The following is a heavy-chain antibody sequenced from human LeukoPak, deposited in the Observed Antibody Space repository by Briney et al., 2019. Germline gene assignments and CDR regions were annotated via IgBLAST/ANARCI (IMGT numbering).Heavy chain of an antibody. CDR1: GFTFTTSW. Sequence: GGSLRLSCAASGFTFTTSWVHWVRQAPGKGLVWVSHINSDGSITSYADSVKGRFTISRDNAKNTLYLQMNSLRAEDTAVYYCARDAVDTANAVWGQGTTVTVSS. D-gene: IGHD5-18*01. CDR2: INSDGSIT. J-gene: IGHJ6*02. V-gene: IGHV3-74*01. CDR3: ARDAVDTANAV.